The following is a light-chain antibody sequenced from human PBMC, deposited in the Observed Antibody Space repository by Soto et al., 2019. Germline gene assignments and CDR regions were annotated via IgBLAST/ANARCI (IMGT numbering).Light chain of an antibody. CDR3: QQYYGHPPT. Sequence: DIVMTQSPDSLAVSLGERATINCKSSQSVLYNSNNKNYLAWYQQKPGQTPNLLIYWASTRKSGVPDRFSGSGSGTDFTLPISSLQAEDVAVYYCQQYYGHPPTFGQGTRLEIK. J-gene: IGKJ5*01. CDR2: WAS. CDR1: QSVLYNSNNKNY. V-gene: IGKV4-1*01.